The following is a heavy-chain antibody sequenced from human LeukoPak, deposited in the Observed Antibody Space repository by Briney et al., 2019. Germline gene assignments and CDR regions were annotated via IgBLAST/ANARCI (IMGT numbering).Heavy chain of an antibody. J-gene: IGHJ4*02. V-gene: IGHV3-23*01. CDR1: GFTFSSYA. Sequence: PGGSLRLSCAASGFTFSSYAMSWVRQAPGKGLEWVSAISGSGGSTYYADSVKGRFTISRDNSKNTLYLQMNSLRAEDTAVYYCANQEDYYDSSGYFYYFDYWGQGTLVTVSS. D-gene: IGHD3-22*01. CDR3: ANQEDYYDSSGYFYYFDY. CDR2: ISGSGGST.